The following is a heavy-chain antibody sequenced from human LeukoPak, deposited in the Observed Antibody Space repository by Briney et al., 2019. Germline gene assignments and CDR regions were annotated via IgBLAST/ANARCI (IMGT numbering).Heavy chain of an antibody. V-gene: IGHV4-34*01. CDR2: INHSGST. CDR1: GGSFSGNY. J-gene: IGHJ5*02. D-gene: IGHD3-10*01. CDR3: ARRSVWFGEFWFDP. Sequence: SETLSLTCAVYGGSFSGNYWSWIRQPPGKGLEWIGEINHSGSTNYNPSLKSRVTISVDTSKNQFSLKLSSVTAADTAVYYCARRSVWFGEFWFDPWGQGTLVTVSS.